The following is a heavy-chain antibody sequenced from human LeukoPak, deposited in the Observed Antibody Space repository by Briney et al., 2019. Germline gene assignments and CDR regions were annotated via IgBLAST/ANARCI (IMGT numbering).Heavy chain of an antibody. D-gene: IGHD6-19*01. Sequence: PSKTLSLTCAVSNGSFSGYYWSYIRQPPGKGLEWLGEINHSGSTNYNPSLKSRVPISIDTSKSQFSLRLTSVTAADTAVYYCARSRKQWMSQTYYYYYYMDVWDKGTPVTVSS. CDR3: ARSRKQWMSQTYYYYYYMDV. CDR2: INHSGST. CDR1: NGSFSGYY. J-gene: IGHJ6*03. V-gene: IGHV4-34*01.